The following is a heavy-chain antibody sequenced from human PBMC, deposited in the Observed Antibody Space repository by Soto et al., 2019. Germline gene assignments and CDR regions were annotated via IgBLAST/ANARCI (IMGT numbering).Heavy chain of an antibody. CDR1: GDSIGSGYS. CDR3: ARDLIPLSSAVVPAFDY. Sequence: SETLSLTCAVSGDSIGSGYSWAWIRQPPGKGLQWIGSISHSGSTYFNTSLKSRVTVSVDTSDNQSSLELRSVTAADTATYYCARDLIPLSSAVVPAFDYWGQGILVTVSS. V-gene: IGHV4-38-2*02. J-gene: IGHJ4*02. D-gene: IGHD6-19*01. CDR2: ISHSGST.